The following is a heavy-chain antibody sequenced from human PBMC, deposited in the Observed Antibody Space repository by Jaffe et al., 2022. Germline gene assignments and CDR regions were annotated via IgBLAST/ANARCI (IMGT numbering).Heavy chain of an antibody. CDR3: ARNALRGYYADY. J-gene: IGHJ4*02. D-gene: IGHD3-10*01. Sequence: QVQLQESGPGLVEPSETLSLTCAVSGGSISSDNWWNWFRQPPGKGLEWIGEIHHGGTTHYTPSLKGRVTISVDMSQNQFSLRLTSITAADTAVYYCARNALRGYYADYWGQGTLVTVSS. V-gene: IGHV4-4*02. CDR2: IHHGGTT. CDR1: GGSISSDNW.